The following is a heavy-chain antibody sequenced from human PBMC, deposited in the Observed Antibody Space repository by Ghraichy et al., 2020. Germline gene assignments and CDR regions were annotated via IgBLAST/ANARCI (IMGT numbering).Heavy chain of an antibody. CDR3: ARGGLAGTTAPDYYYYGMDV. CDR1: GFTFSSYS. V-gene: IGHV3-21*01. Sequence: GGSLRLSCAASGFTFSSYSMNWVRQAPGKGLEWVSSISSSSSYIYYADSVKGRFTISRDNAKNSLYLQMNSLRAEDTAVYYCARGGLAGTTAPDYYYYGMDVWGQGTTVTVSS. J-gene: IGHJ6*02. D-gene: IGHD1-1*01. CDR2: ISSSSSYI.